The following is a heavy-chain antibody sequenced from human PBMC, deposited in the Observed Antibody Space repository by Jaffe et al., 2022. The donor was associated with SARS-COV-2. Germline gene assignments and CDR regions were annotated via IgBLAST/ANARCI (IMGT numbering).Heavy chain of an antibody. CDR1: GGSISSYY. D-gene: IGHD5-12*01. V-gene: IGHV4-59*01. J-gene: IGHJ6*02. CDR3: ARDGGRDGYNWGQYYYGMDV. CDR2: IYYSGST. Sequence: QVQLQESGPGLVKPSETLSLTCTVSGGSISSYYWSWIRQPPGKGLEWIGYIYYSGSTNYNPSLKSRVTISVDTSKNQFSLKLSSVTAADTAVYYCARDGGRDGYNWGQYYYGMDVWGQGTTVTVSS.